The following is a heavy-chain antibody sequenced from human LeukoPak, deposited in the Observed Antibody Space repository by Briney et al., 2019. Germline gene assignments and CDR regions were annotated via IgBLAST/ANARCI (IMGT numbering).Heavy chain of an antibody. CDR2: IYPGDSDT. CDR3: ARQYCSSTSCLRHAFDI. D-gene: IGHD2-2*01. J-gene: IGHJ3*02. Sequence: GESLKISCKGSGYSFTSYWIGWVRQMPGKGLEWMGIIYPGDSDTRYSPSFQGQVTISADKSISTAYLQWSSLKASDTAMYYCARQYCSSTSCLRHAFDIWGQGTMVTVSS. V-gene: IGHV5-51*01. CDR1: GYSFTSYW.